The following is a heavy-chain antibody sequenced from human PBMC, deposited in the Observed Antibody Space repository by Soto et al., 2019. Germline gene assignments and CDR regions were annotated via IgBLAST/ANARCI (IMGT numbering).Heavy chain of an antibody. D-gene: IGHD6-13*01. Sequence: EVQLLESGGELVQPGGCLRLSCAASGFTFASYAMSWVRQAPGKGLEWVSTIGRGSTTYYPDSVKGRFTISRDDSNNALYLQMNSLRAGDTAVYYCAKGILVKPPGTRAFDMWGQGTMVIVSS. V-gene: IGHV3-23*01. CDR2: IGRGSTT. CDR3: AKGILVKPPGTRAFDM. J-gene: IGHJ3*02. CDR1: GFTFASYA.